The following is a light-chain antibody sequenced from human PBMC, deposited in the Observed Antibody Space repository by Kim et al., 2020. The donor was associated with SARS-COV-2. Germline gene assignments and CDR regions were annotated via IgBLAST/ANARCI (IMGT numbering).Light chain of an antibody. CDR3: QSYDSSLSGSRVV. J-gene: IGLJ2*01. V-gene: IGLV1-40*01. Sequence: VTISCTGSSSNIGAGYEVHWYQQLPGTAPKLLIYGNSNRPSGVPDRFSGSKSGTSASLAITGLQAEDEADYYCQSYDSSLSGSRVVFGGGTQLTVL. CDR2: GNS. CDR1: SSNIGAGYE.